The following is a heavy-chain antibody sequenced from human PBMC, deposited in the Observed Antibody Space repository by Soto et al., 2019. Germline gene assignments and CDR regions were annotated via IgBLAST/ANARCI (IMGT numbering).Heavy chain of an antibody. Sequence: GGSLRLSCTASGFTFSDCAMNWVRQAPGTGLEWVSGLSGSGDHTYYADSVKGRFTISRDNSKNTVYLQMNSLRGEDTATYYCVKPIGSVSVGANYFVRWGQGALVTVSS. CDR1: GFTFSDCA. CDR3: VKPIGSVSVGANYFVR. J-gene: IGHJ4*02. D-gene: IGHD3-16*01. V-gene: IGHV3-23*01. CDR2: LSGSGDHT.